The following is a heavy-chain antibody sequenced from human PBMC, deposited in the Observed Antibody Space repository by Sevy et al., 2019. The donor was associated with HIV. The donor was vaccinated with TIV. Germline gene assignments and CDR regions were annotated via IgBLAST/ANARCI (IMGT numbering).Heavy chain of an antibody. CDR3: ATSGTTGTTSHFGY. CDR1: GGTFSDFG. J-gene: IGHJ4*02. Sequence: ASVKVSCKASGGTFSDFGFHWVRQAPGQGLEWMGWIIPIFGTANYAQQFLGRVTIIAYESTSTVYMELNRLTSDYTAVYYCATSGTTGTTSHFGYWGQGTLVTVSS. CDR2: IIPIFGTA. V-gene: IGHV1-69*13. D-gene: IGHD1-1*01.